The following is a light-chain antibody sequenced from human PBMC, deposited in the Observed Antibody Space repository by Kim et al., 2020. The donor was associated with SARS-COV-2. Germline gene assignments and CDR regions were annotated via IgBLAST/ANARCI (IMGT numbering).Light chain of an antibody. CDR1: KLGDKY. J-gene: IGLJ3*02. V-gene: IGLV3-1*01. Sequence: SYELTQPPSVSVSPGQTASITCSGDKLGDKYACWYQQKPGQSPVLVIYQDSKRPSGIPERFSGSNSGNTATLTISGTQAMDEADYYCQAWDSSFWVFGGGTKVTVL. CDR3: QAWDSSFWV. CDR2: QDS.